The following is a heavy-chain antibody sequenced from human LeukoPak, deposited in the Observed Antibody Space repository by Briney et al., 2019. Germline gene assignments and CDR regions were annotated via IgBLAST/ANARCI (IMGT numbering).Heavy chain of an antibody. CDR2: ISGSGGST. CDR3: AKGLGKATVTPLGC. Sequence: GGSLRLSCAASGFTFSSYAMSWVRQAPGKGLEWVSAISGSGGSTYYADSVKGRFAISRDNSKNTLYLQMNSLRAEDTAVYYCAKGLGKATVTPLGCWGQGTLVTVSS. D-gene: IGHD4-11*01. J-gene: IGHJ4*02. CDR1: GFTFSSYA. V-gene: IGHV3-23*01.